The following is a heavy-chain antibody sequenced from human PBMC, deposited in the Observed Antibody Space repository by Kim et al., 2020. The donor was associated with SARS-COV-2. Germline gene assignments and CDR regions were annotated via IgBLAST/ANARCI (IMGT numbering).Heavy chain of an antibody. CDR1: GFTFSTYW. J-gene: IGHJ4*02. Sequence: GGSLRLSCAASGFTFSTYWMTWVRQAPGKGLEWVANIKKDESERYYVDSVKGRFTVSRDNAKNLLFLQMNSLRAEDTAVYYCASGVWIDYWGQGTLVTVS. CDR2: IKKDESER. V-gene: IGHV3-7*03. CDR3: ASGVWIDY. D-gene: IGHD2-21*01.